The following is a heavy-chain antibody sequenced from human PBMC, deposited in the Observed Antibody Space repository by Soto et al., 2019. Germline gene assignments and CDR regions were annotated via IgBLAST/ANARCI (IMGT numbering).Heavy chain of an antibody. D-gene: IGHD5-12*01. CDR3: ARRGTLSGRDAFDV. Sequence: RGESLKISCRGSGYYSSSYWIAWVRQMSGKGLEWLGSVYVSDSETKYSPSFQGQVTISADKYTNTAYLYWSSLKASDTAMYYCARRGTLSGRDAFDVWGEGTMVTVSS. CDR2: VYVSDSET. V-gene: IGHV5-51*01. J-gene: IGHJ3*01. CDR1: GYYSSSYW.